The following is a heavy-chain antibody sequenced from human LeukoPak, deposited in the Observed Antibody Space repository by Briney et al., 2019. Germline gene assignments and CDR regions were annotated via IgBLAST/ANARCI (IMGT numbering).Heavy chain of an antibody. CDR1: GYTFTSYA. Sequence: ASVKVSCKASGYTFTSYAMNWVRQAPGQGLEWMGWINTNTGNPTYAQGFTGRFVSSLDTSVSTAYLQISSLKAEDTAVYYCARMTYYYDSSGYSDFDYWGQGTLVTVSS. D-gene: IGHD3-22*01. CDR2: INTNTGNP. J-gene: IGHJ4*02. V-gene: IGHV7-4-1*02. CDR3: ARMTYYYDSSGYSDFDY.